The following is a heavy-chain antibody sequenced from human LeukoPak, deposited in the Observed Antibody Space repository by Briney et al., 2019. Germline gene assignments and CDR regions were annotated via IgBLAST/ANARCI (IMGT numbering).Heavy chain of an antibody. J-gene: IGHJ4*02. D-gene: IGHD3-3*01. CDR1: GFTFSSYW. V-gene: IGHV3-7*01. Sequence: GGSLRLSCSASGFTFSSYWMSWVRQAPGKGLEWVANIKQDGSEKYYVDSVKGRFTISRDNAKNSLYLQMNSLRAEDTAVYYCARDLWDYDFWSGYFDYWGQGTLVTVSS. CDR3: ARDLWDYDFWSGYFDY. CDR2: IKQDGSEK.